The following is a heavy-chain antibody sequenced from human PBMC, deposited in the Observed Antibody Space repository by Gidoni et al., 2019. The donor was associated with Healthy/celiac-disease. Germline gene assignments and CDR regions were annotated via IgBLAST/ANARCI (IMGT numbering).Heavy chain of an antibody. Sequence: EVQLVESGGGLVKPGGSLTLSCAASGFTFSSYIMNWVRQAPGKGREWVSAISSSSSYIYYADSVKGRFTISRDNAKNSLYLQMNSLRAEDTAVYYCARDVSGGTAFDYWGQGTLVTVSS. CDR3: ARDVSGGTAFDY. V-gene: IGHV3-21*01. CDR2: ISSSSSYI. CDR1: GFTFSSYI. D-gene: IGHD2-15*01. J-gene: IGHJ4*02.